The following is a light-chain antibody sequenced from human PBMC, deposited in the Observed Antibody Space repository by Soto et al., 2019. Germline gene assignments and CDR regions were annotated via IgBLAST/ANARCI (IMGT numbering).Light chain of an antibody. CDR1: QDISNY. V-gene: IGKV1-27*01. J-gene: IGKJ3*01. Sequence: DIQMTQSPSSLSATVGDRVTITCRASQDISNYLAWHQQKPGKVPKLLIYAASTLQPGVPSRFSGSGSRTDFTLTISSLQPEDVATYYCQKYNGAPPETFGPGTKVAIK. CDR3: QKYNGAPPET. CDR2: AAS.